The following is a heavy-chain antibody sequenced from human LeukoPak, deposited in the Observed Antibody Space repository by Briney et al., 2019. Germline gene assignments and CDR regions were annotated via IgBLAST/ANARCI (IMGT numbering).Heavy chain of an antibody. D-gene: IGHD3-9*01. CDR2: IYYSGST. V-gene: IGHV4-59*08. Sequence: SETLSLTCTVSGGSISSYHWSWIRQPPGKGLEWIGYIYYSGSTNYNPSLKSRVTISVDTSKNQFSLKLSSVTAADTAVYYCARYLTGDAFDIWGQGTMVTVSS. CDR3: ARYLTGDAFDI. J-gene: IGHJ3*02. CDR1: GGSISSYH.